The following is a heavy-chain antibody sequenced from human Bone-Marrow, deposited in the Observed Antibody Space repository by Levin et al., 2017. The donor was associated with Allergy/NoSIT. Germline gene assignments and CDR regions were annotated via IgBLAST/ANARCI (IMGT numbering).Heavy chain of an antibody. V-gene: IGHV3-23*01. J-gene: IGHJ5*02. CDR1: GFTFSSYA. Sequence: GESLKISCAASGFTFSSYAMSWVRQAPGKGLEWVSAISGSGGSTYYADSVKGRFTISRDNSKNTLYLQMNSLRAEDTAVYYCAKDAVCSGGSCSYNWFDPWGQGTLVTVSS. CDR2: ISGSGGST. CDR3: AKDAVCSGGSCSYNWFDP. D-gene: IGHD2-15*01.